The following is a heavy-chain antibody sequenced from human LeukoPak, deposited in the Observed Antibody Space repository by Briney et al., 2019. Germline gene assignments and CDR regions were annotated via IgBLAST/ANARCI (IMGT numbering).Heavy chain of an antibody. CDR1: GFTFSTYN. CDR3: AKYLSGSFDY. J-gene: IGHJ4*02. V-gene: IGHV3-30*18. Sequence: GGSLRLSCAASGFTFSTYNIHWVRQAPGEGLEWVAVISYDGRNKYYTDSVKGRFTISRDNSKNTVYLQMNSLRAEDTAVYYCAKYLSGSFDYWGQGTLVTVSS. CDR2: ISYDGRNK. D-gene: IGHD3-22*01.